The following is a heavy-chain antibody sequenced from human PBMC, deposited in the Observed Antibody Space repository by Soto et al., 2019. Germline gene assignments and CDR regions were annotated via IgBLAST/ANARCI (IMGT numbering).Heavy chain of an antibody. V-gene: IGHV1-69*13. Sequence: PSVKVSCKASGGTFSSYAISWVRQAPGQGLEWMGGIIPIFGTANYAQKFQGRVTITADESTSTAYMELSSLRSEDTAVYYCASSPGSSWYSFDYWGQGTLVTVSS. J-gene: IGHJ4*02. CDR3: ASSPGSSWYSFDY. CDR1: GGTFSSYA. CDR2: IIPIFGTA. D-gene: IGHD6-13*01.